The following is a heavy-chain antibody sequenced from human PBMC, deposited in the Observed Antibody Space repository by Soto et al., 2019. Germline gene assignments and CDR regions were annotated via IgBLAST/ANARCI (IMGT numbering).Heavy chain of an antibody. D-gene: IGHD2-21*01. Sequence: QVQLQQWGAGLLKPSETLSLTCAVYGRSFSGYYWSWIRQPPGKGLEWIGEINHSGSTNYNPSLKSRVAISVDTSKTHFSLKLSSLTAADTAVYCCARAYGGDVFDYWGQGTLVTVSS. CDR3: ARAYGGDVFDY. V-gene: IGHV4-34*01. CDR2: INHSGST. CDR1: GRSFSGYY. J-gene: IGHJ4*02.